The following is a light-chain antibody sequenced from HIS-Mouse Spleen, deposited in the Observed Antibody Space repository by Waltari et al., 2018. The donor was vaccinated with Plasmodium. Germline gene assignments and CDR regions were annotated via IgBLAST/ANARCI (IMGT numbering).Light chain of an antibody. CDR1: QRVSSY. CDR2: DAS. CDR3: QQRSNGPFT. J-gene: IGKJ3*01. Sequence: EIVLTQSPATLSLSPGERATLSCRASQRVSSYLAWYKQKRGQAPRLPICDASNRATGILARVSGSGSGTDFTLTISSLEPEDFAVYYCQQRSNGPFTFGPGTKVDIK. V-gene: IGKV3-11*01.